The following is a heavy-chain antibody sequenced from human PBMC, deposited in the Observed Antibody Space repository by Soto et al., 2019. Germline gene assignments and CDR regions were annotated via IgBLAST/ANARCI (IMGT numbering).Heavy chain of an antibody. V-gene: IGHV4-31*03. J-gene: IGHJ4*02. CDR2: IYYSGST. D-gene: IGHD3-22*01. CDR1: GDSIISGGYY. CDR3: AREKMADYYDSSGYYYPLQYYFDY. Sequence: SETLSLTCTVSGDSIISGGYYWSWIRQHPGKGLEWIGYIYYSGSTYYNPSLKSRVTISVDTSKNQFSLKLSSVTAADTAVYYCAREKMADYYDSSGYYYPLQYYFDYWGQGTLVTVSS.